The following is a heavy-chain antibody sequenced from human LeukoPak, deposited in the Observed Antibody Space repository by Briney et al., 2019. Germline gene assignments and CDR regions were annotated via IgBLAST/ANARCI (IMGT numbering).Heavy chain of an antibody. D-gene: IGHD6-19*01. Sequence: PGGSLRLSCAASGFPFDNYGMHWVRQAPGKGPEWVAIVWYDGTNKYSADSVKGRFTASRDNSKNTLFLQMNSLRAEDTAVYYCARSSGWLTDNWGQGTLVTVSS. J-gene: IGHJ4*02. V-gene: IGHV3-33*08. CDR2: VWYDGTNK. CDR1: GFPFDNYG. CDR3: ARSSGWLTDN.